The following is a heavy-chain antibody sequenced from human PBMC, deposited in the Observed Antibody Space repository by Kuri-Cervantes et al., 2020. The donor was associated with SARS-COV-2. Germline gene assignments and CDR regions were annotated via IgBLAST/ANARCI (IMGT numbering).Heavy chain of an antibody. V-gene: IGHV1-2*02. Sequence: ASVKVSCKASGGTFSSYAISWVRQAPGQGLEWMGWINPNSGGTNYAQKFQGRVTMTRDTSISTAYMELSRLRSDDTAVYYCARGDYVWGSYRYYMDVWGKRTTVTVSS. D-gene: IGHD3-16*02. CDR1: GGTFSSYA. CDR3: ARGDYVWGSYRYYMDV. J-gene: IGHJ6*03. CDR2: INPNSGGT.